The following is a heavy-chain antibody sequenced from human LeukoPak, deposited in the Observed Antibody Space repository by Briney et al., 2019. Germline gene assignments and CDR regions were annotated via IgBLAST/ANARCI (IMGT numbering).Heavy chain of an antibody. CDR2: ISGSGGST. CDR3: AKDPGYSYGYASDY. J-gene: IGHJ4*02. Sequence: GGSLRLSCAAPGFTFSSYAMGWVRQAPGKGLEWVSAISGSGGSTYYADSVKGRFTISRDNSKNTLYLQMNSLRAEDTAVYYCAKDPGYSYGYASDYWGQGTLVTVSS. D-gene: IGHD5-18*01. V-gene: IGHV3-23*01. CDR1: GFTFSSYA.